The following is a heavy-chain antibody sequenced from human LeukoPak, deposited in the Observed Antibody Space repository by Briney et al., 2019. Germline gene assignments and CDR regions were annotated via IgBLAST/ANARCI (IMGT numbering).Heavy chain of an antibody. CDR3: ALTFHGEWLFRKSFDY. J-gene: IGHJ4*02. CDR1: GFTFSSYG. CDR2: ISYDGSNK. Sequence: GGSLRLSCAAAGFTFSSYGMHWVRQAPGKGLEWVAVISYDGSNKYDADSVKGRFTISRDNSKNTLYLQMNSLRDEDTAVYYCALTFHGEWLFRKSFDYWGQGTLVTVSS. D-gene: IGHD6-19*01. V-gene: IGHV3-30-3*01.